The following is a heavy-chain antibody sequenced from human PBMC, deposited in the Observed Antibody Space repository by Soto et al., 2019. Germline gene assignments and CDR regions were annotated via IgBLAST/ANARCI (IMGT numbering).Heavy chain of an antibody. CDR1: GYTFTSYY. Sequence: ASVKVSCKASGYTFTSYYIHWVRQAPGQGLEWMGIFNPTGDTASYAQKLQGRVTMTRDTSTGTAYMELGSLRSEDTAVYYCARGGRIVDTGIGYYYYHAMDVWGQGTTVTAP. V-gene: IGHV1-46*01. D-gene: IGHD5-18*01. CDR2: FNPTGDTA. J-gene: IGHJ6*02. CDR3: ARGGRIVDTGIGYYYYHAMDV.